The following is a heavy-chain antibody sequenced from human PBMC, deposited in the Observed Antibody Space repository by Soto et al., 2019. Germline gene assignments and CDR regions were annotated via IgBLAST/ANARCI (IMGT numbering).Heavy chain of an antibody. CDR1: GFTVSSNY. CDR3: ARGLRGIAAAVFDY. CDR2: IYSGGST. V-gene: IGHV3-53*01. J-gene: IGHJ4*02. Sequence: GGSLRLSCAASGFTVSSNYMSWVRQAPGKGLEWVSVIYSGGSTYYADSVKGRFTISRDNSKNTLYLQMNSLRAEDTAVYYCARGLRGIAAAVFDYWGQGTLVTAPQ. D-gene: IGHD6-13*01.